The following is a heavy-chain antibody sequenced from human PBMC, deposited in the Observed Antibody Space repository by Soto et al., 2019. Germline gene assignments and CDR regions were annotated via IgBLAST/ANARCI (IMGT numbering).Heavy chain of an antibody. CDR2: ISDSSSTI. CDR1: GFTFSTYN. J-gene: IGHJ6*02. Sequence: GGSLRLSCAASGFTFSTYNMNWVRQAPGKGLEWVSYISDSSSTIHYADSVKGRFTISRDNAKNSLYLQMNSLRAEDTAVYYCARENSSGWLDYYYYGMDVWGQGTTVTVSS. D-gene: IGHD6-19*01. CDR3: ARENSSGWLDYYYYGMDV. V-gene: IGHV3-48*01.